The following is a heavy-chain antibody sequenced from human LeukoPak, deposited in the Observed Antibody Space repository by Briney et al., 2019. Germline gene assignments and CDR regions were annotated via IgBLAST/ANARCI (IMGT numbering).Heavy chain of an antibody. V-gene: IGHV1-2*02. J-gene: IGHJ1*01. CDR2: SDPKTGAT. CDR3: ARGTVGAIVLGEYFQH. Sequence: ASVKVSCKASGYTFTFFYIHWLRQVPGQAFEWVGWSDPKTGATKYEHFQGRVTMTSDTSTRTAYMELSSLRSEDTAVYYCARGTVGAIVLGEYFQHWGQGTLVTVSS. D-gene: IGHD1-26*01. CDR1: GYTFTFFY.